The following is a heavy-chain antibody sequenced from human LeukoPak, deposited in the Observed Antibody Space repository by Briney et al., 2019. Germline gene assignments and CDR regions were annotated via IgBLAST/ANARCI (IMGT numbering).Heavy chain of an antibody. V-gene: IGHV1-46*01. CDR1: GYTFTSYY. CDR2: INPSGGST. Sequence: ASVKVSCKASGYTFTSYYIHWVRQAPGQGLEWMGIINPSGGSTSYAQKFQGRVTMTRDMSTSTVYMELSSLRSEDTAVYYCARDLVVVVAATRVARNWFDPWGQGTLVTVSS. CDR3: ARDLVVVVAATRVARNWFDP. D-gene: IGHD2-15*01. J-gene: IGHJ5*02.